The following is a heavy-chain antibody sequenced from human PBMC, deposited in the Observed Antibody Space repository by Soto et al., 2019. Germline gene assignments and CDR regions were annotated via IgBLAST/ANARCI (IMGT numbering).Heavy chain of an antibody. D-gene: IGHD3-22*01. V-gene: IGHV3-23*01. J-gene: IGHJ4*02. CDR2: ISGSGGST. CDR1: GFTFSSYA. CDR3: AKDAGLYYYDSSGLYDY. Sequence: EVQLLESGGGLVQPGGSLRLSCEASGFTFSSYAMSWVRQAPGKGLEWVSAISGSGGSTYYADSVKGRFTISRDNSKNTLYLQMNSLRAEDTAVYYCAKDAGLYYYDSSGLYDYWGQGTLVTVSS.